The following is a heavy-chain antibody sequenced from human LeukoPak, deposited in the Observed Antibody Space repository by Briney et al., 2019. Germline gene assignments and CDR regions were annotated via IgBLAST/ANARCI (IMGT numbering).Heavy chain of an antibody. D-gene: IGHD3-22*01. CDR1: GASVNSYY. CDR3: TKGYYEPFDS. CDR2: ISDSERT. Sequence: PSETLSLTCTVSGASVNSYYWDWIRQPPGKGLEWIGCISDSERTYYNPSLKSRVTISLGTSNNQFSLRLTSVTAADSAMYYCTKGYYEPFDSWGQGTLVTVSS. J-gene: IGHJ4*02. V-gene: IGHV4-59*02.